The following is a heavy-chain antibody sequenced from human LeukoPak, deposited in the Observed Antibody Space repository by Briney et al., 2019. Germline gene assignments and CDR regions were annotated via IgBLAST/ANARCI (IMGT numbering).Heavy chain of an antibody. V-gene: IGHV4-39*01. Sequence: SXTLSLTCTVSGGSISSISYYWAWIRQPPGKGLEWIGSMYYSGSTYYNPSLKSRVTISIDTSNNQFSLRLSSVPAADTAVYYCSRPVYGSGFRFPPWGQGTLVTVSS. D-gene: IGHD3-10*01. CDR3: SRPVYGSGFRFPP. J-gene: IGHJ5*02. CDR2: MYYSGST. CDR1: GGSISSISYY.